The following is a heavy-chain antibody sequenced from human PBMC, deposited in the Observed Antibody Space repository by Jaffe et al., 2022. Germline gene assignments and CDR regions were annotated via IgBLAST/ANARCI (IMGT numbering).Heavy chain of an antibody. CDR2: INSDGSST. V-gene: IGHV3-74*01. D-gene: IGHD2-2*01. CDR1: GFTFSSYW. Sequence: EVQLVESGGGLVQPGGSLRLSCAASGFTFSSYWMNWVRQAPGKGLVWVSRINSDGSSTSYADSVKGRFTISRDNAKNTLYLQMNSLRDEDTAVYYCARRQVPAATRGAFDIWGQGTMVTVSS. J-gene: IGHJ3*02. CDR3: ARRQVPAATRGAFDI.